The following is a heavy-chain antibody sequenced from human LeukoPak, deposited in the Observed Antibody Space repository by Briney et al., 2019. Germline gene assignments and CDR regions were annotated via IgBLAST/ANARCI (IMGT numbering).Heavy chain of an antibody. CDR2: ISGSGGST. V-gene: IGHV3-23*01. Sequence: GESLRLSCAASGVTFSSYAMSWGRQAPGKGLEWVSAISGSGGSTYYAASVKGRFTISRDNSKNTLYLQMNSLRAEDTAVYYCAKPQSSEWLRLGGVDYWGQGTLVTVSS. CDR3: AKPQSSEWLRLGGVDY. CDR1: GVTFSSYA. D-gene: IGHD5-12*01. J-gene: IGHJ4*02.